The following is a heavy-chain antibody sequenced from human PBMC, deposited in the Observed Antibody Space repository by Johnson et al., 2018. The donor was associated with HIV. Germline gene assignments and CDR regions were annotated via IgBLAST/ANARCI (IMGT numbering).Heavy chain of an antibody. CDR2: IYSCGST. V-gene: IGHV3-66*01. CDR1: GFTVSSNY. Sequence: VQLVESGGGLVQPGGSLRLSCAASGFTVSSNYMSWVRQAPGKGLEWVSVIYSCGSTYYAYSVKGRFTISRDNSKNTLYLQMNSLRAEDTAVYYCATLEYSSSPGGYGAFDIWGQGTMVTVSS. J-gene: IGHJ3*02. CDR3: ATLEYSSSPGGYGAFDI. D-gene: IGHD6-6*01.